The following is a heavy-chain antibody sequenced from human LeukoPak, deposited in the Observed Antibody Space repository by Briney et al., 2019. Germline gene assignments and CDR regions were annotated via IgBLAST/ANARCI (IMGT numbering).Heavy chain of an antibody. CDR3: AKGTPSYCSGGSCYSHYFDY. V-gene: IGHV3-23*01. J-gene: IGHJ4*02. D-gene: IGHD2-15*01. CDR2: ISGSGGST. Sequence: PGGSLRLSCAASGFTVSSYGMSWVRQAPGKGLGWGSAISGSGGSTYYADSVKGRSTISRDNSQNTLYLQMNSLGAEDTAVYYCAKGTPSYCSGGSCYSHYFDYWGQGTLVTVYS. CDR1: GFTVSSYG.